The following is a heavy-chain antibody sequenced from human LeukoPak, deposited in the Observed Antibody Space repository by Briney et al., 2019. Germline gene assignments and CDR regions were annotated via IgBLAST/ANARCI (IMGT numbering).Heavy chain of an antibody. CDR2: IIPIFGTA. CDR3: ASRGGCGGSCYSGFDYGDYDPPYYFDY. J-gene: IGHJ4*02. D-gene: IGHD2-15*01. CDR1: GGTFRSYV. V-gene: IGHV1-69*05. Sequence: SVKVSCKASGGTFRSYVISWVRQAPGQGREWMGGIIPIFGTANYARRFQGRVTITTDEPTSAAYMELSSLISEDTAVYYCASRGGCGGSCYSGFDYGDYDPPYYFDYWGQGTLVTVSS.